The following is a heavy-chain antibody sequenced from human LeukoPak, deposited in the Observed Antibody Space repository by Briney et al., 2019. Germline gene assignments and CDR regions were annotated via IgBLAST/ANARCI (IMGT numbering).Heavy chain of an antibody. Sequence: SETLSLTCAVYGGSFSGYYWSWIRQPPGKGLEWIREINHSGSTNYNPSLKSRVTISVDTSKNQFSLKLSSVTAADTAVYYCARGNYYDSSGYEPLFDYWGQGTLVTVSS. CDR1: GGSFSGYY. V-gene: IGHV4-34*01. J-gene: IGHJ4*02. CDR2: INHSGST. CDR3: ARGNYYDSSGYEPLFDY. D-gene: IGHD3-22*01.